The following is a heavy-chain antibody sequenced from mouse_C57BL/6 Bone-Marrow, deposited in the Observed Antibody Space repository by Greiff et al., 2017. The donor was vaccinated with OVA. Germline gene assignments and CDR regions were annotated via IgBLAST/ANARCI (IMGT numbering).Heavy chain of an antibody. Sequence: QVHVKQSGAELVRPGTSVKVSCKASGYAFTNYLIEWVKQRPGQGLEWIGVINPGSGGTNYNEKFKGKATLTADKSSSTAYMQLSSLTSEDSAVYFCAMDGNYPYYFDYWGQGTTLTVSS. J-gene: IGHJ2*01. CDR2: INPGSGGT. CDR3: AMDGNYPYYFDY. D-gene: IGHD2-1*01. CDR1: GYAFTNYL. V-gene: IGHV1-54*01.